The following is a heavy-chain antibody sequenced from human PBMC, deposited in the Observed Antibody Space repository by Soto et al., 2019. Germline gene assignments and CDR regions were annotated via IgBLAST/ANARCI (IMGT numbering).Heavy chain of an antibody. CDR1: GFTFTTYA. CDR3: AKDRTFGDYGGAFDI. CDR2: ISGGGGST. Sequence: VQLLESGGGLVQPGGSLRLSCAASGFTFTTYAISWVRQAPGKGLEWVSIISGGGGSTYYADSVKGRVTTSRDNSKNTLYLQMNSLRAEDTAIYYCAKDRTFGDYGGAFDIWGQGTTVIVSS. D-gene: IGHD4-17*01. J-gene: IGHJ3*02. V-gene: IGHV3-23*01.